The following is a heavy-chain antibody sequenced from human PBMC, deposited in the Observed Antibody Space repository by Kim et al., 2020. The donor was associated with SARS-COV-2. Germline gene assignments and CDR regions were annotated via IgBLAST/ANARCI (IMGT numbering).Heavy chain of an antibody. V-gene: IGHV3-49*04. D-gene: IGHD3-3*01. CDR2: IRGKSYGGTT. J-gene: IGHJ4*02. CDR1: GFNFGEYA. CDR3: TRSTHLRIFGEAFGFDY. Sequence: GVLRLSCSTSGFNFGEYAINWVRQAPGKGLEWVGFIRGKSYGGTTDYAASVKGRFFISRDDSKGTAYLQLTSLKSEDTAVYFCTRSTHLRIFGEAFGFDYWGQGTLVTVSP.